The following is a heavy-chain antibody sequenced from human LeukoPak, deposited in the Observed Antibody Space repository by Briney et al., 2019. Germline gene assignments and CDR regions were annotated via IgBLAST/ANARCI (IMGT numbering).Heavy chain of an antibody. J-gene: IGHJ4*02. CDR3: VKVQTLSLSPGDY. CDR2: ISFDGSNK. CDR1: GFTFSSYG. V-gene: IGHV3-30*18. D-gene: IGHD2/OR15-2a*01. Sequence: PGGSLRLSCAASGFTFSSYGMHWVRQAPGKGLEWVTVISFDGSNKYYADSVKGRFTVSRDNSENTLFLQMNSLRAEDTAVYYCVKVQTLSLSPGDYWGQGTLVTVSS.